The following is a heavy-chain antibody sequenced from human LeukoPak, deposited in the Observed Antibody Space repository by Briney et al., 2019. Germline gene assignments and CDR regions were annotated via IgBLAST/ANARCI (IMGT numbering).Heavy chain of an antibody. CDR2: VSFGSSYI. J-gene: IGHJ5*02. V-gene: IGHV3-21*05. D-gene: IGHD4-17*01. CDR1: GFTFKDYP. Sequence: GGSLSLSCAASGFTFKDYPMIWLRQSPGKGLQWLSYVSFGSSYIYHADSQTGRFTISRVDAKSSAYLEITNLRIDDTVLYYWARASTEYAVTDGFDTWGPGTLVTVSS. CDR3: ARASTEYAVTDGFDT.